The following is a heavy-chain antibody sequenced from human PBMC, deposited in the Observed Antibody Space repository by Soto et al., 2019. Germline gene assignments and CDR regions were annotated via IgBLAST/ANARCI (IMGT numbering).Heavy chain of an antibody. CDR1: GGSINNYY. D-gene: IGHD3-9*01. V-gene: IGHV4-59*01. CDR3: ARGYFNILTGYYIDY. Sequence: SETLSLTCTASGGSINNYYWSWIRQPPGKGLEWIGYIYYSGNTNYNPSLKSRVTISVDTSKNQFSLKLSSVTAADTAVYYCARGYFNILTGYYIDYWGQGTLVTVSS. J-gene: IGHJ4*02. CDR2: IYYSGNT.